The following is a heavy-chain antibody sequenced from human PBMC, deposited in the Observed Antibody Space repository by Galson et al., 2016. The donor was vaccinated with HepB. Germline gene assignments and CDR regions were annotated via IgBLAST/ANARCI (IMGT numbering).Heavy chain of an antibody. CDR2: ISSSGTSL. V-gene: IGHV3-11*01. D-gene: IGHD6-6*01. J-gene: IGHJ6*02. CDR3: ARQGMTYSNSYPCYYYGMDV. CDR1: GFAFSDYN. Sequence: SLRLSCAASGFAFSDYNMTWLRQPPGKGLEWVTDISSSGTSLRYADSVKGRFTIFRDNAMNSLSLHMNSLRAEDTAVYYCARQGMTYSNSYPCYYYGMDVWGQGTTVTVSS.